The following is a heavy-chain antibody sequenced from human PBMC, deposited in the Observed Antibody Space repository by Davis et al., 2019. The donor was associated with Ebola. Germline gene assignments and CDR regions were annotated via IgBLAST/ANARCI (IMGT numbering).Heavy chain of an antibody. V-gene: IGHV3-74*01. CDR2: INSDGSST. CDR3: AREAHCSSTSCYTYYFDY. J-gene: IGHJ4*02. Sequence: PGGSLRLSCAASGFTFSRSWMHWVRQAPGKGLVWVSRINSDGSSTTYADSVKGRFTISRDNAKNTLYLQMNSLTVEDTAVYYCAREAHCSSTSCYTYYFDYWGQGTLVTVSS. D-gene: IGHD2-2*02. CDR1: GFTFSRSW.